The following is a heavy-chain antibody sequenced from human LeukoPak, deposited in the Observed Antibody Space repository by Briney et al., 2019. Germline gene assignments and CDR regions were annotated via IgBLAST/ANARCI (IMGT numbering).Heavy chain of an antibody. D-gene: IGHD1-26*01. Sequence: GGSLRLSCAAPGFTFSSYWMSWVRQAPGKGLEWVANIKQDGSEKYYVDSVKGRFTISRDNAKNSLYLQMNSLRAEDTAVYYCARAPFSATTGFNYYYYYYMDVWGKGTTVTVSS. V-gene: IGHV3-7*01. CDR2: IKQDGSEK. CDR3: ARAPFSATTGFNYYYYYYMDV. J-gene: IGHJ6*03. CDR1: GFTFSSYW.